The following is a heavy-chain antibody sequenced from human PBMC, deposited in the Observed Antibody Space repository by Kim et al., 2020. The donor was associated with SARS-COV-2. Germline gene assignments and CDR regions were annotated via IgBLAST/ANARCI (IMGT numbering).Heavy chain of an antibody. Sequence: ASVKVSCKASGYTFTGYYMHWVRQAPGQGLEWMGWINPNSGGTNYAQKFQGRVTMTRDTSISTAYMELSRLRSDDTAVYYCARDRWIAARPSNWFDPWGQGTLVTVSS. CDR1: GYTFTGYY. CDR3: ARDRWIAARPSNWFDP. V-gene: IGHV1-2*02. CDR2: INPNSGGT. J-gene: IGHJ5*02. D-gene: IGHD6-6*01.